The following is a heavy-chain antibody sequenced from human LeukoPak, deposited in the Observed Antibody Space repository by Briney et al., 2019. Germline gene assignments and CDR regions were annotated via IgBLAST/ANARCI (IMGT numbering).Heavy chain of an antibody. CDR1: GFTFSSYE. V-gene: IGHV3-48*03. CDR3: ARKGAGGYYMDV. Sequence: GGSLRLSCAASGFTFSSYEMNWVRQAPGKGLEWVSYISSSGSTIYYADSMKGRFTISRDNAKNSLYLQMNSLRAEDTAVYYCARKGAGGYYMDVWGKGTTVTVSS. D-gene: IGHD3-16*01. CDR2: ISSSGSTI. J-gene: IGHJ6*03.